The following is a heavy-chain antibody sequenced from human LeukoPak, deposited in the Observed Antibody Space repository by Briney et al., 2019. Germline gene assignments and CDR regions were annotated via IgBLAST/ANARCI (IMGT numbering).Heavy chain of an antibody. CDR2: IIPILGIA. J-gene: IGHJ3*02. D-gene: IGHD4-17*01. Sequence: SVKVSCKASGGTFSSYAISWVRQAPGQGLEWMGRIIPILGIANYAQKFQGRVTITADRSTSTAYMELSSLRSEDTAVYYCARDSDYGDYGDAFDIWGQGTMVTVSS. CDR3: ARDSDYGDYGDAFDI. CDR1: GGTFSSYA. V-gene: IGHV1-69*04.